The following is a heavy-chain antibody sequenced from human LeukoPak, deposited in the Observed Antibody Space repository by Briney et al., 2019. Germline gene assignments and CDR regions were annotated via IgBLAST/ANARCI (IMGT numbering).Heavy chain of an antibody. CDR2: INHSGST. V-gene: IGHV4-34*01. J-gene: IGHJ6*03. Sequence: SETLSLTCAVYGGSFSGYYWSWIRQPPGKGLEWIGEINHSGSTNYNPSLKSRVTISVDTSKNQFSLKLSSVTAADTAVYYCAXPXYYDXYGAMDVWGKGTTVTVSS. D-gene: IGHD3-3*01. CDR1: GGSFSGYY. CDR3: AXPXYYDXYGAMDV.